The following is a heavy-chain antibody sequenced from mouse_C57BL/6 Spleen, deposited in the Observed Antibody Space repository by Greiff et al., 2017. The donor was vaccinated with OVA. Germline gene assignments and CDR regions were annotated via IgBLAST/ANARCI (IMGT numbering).Heavy chain of an antibody. CDR1: GFTFSDYG. J-gene: IGHJ3*01. D-gene: IGHD2-4*01. CDR2: ISSGSSTI. V-gene: IGHV5-17*01. CDR3: ARVGDYGGWFAY. Sequence: EVQGVESGGGLVKPGGSLKLSCAASGFTFSDYGMHWVRQAPEKGLEWVAYISSGSSTIYYADTVKGRFPITRDNAKNTLFLQMTSLRSEDTAMYYCARVGDYGGWFAYWGQGTLVTVSA.